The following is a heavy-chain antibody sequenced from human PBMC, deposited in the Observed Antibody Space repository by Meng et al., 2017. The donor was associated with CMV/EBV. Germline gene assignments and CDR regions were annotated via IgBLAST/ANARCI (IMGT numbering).Heavy chain of an antibody. CDR3: ARDLGAAADPNWFDP. CDR1: GGSISSYY. V-gene: IGHV4-4*07. Sequence: VSGGSISSYYWSWIRQPAGKGLEWIGRISTSGSTNYLPSLKSRVTMSVDTSKNQFSLKLSSVTAADTAVYYCARDLGAAADPNWFDPWGQGTLVTVSS. J-gene: IGHJ5*02. CDR2: ISTSGST. D-gene: IGHD6-13*01.